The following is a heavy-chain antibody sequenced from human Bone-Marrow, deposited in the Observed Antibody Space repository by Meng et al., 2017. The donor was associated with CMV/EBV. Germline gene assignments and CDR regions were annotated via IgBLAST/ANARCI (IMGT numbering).Heavy chain of an antibody. Sequence: SVKVSCKASGGTFSSYAFSWVRQAPGQGLEWMGGIIPIFDTANYAQKFQGRVTITTDESTNTAYMELSSLRSGDTAVYYCARTASGQELVRGDCIDYWGQGTLVTVSS. D-gene: IGHD6-13*01. CDR3: ARTASGQELVRGDCIDY. J-gene: IGHJ4*02. CDR1: GGTFSSYA. V-gene: IGHV1-69*05. CDR2: IIPIFDTA.